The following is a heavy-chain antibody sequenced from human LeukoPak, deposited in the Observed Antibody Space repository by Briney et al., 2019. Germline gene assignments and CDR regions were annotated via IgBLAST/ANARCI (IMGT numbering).Heavy chain of an antibody. V-gene: IGHV3-30*04. CDR2: ISYDGSNK. CDR1: GFTFSSYA. J-gene: IGHJ4*02. CDR3: AVEDIVVVPAAPQA. D-gene: IGHD2-2*01. Sequence: PGGSLRLSCAASGFTFSSYAMRWVRQAPGKGLEWVAVISYDGSNKYYADSVKGRFTISRDNSKNTLYLQMNSLRAEDTAVYYCAVEDIVVVPAAPQAWGQGTLVTVSS.